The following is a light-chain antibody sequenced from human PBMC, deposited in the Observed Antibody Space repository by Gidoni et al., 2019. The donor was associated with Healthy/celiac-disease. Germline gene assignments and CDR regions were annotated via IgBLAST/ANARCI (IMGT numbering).Light chain of an antibody. V-gene: IGLV1-40*01. J-gene: IGLJ1*01. CDR1: SSNIGAGYD. CDR3: QSYDSSLSGFYV. CDR2: GNS. Sequence: QSVLTQPPPVSGAPGPRVPISCTGSSSNIGAGYDVHWYQQLPGTAPKLLIYGNSNRPSGVPDRFSGSKSGTSASLAITGLQAEDEADYYCQSYDSSLSGFYVFGTGTKVTVL.